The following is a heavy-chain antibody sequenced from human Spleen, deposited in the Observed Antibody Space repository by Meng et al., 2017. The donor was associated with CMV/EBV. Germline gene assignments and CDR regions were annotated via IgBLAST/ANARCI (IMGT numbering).Heavy chain of an antibody. CDR2: IYTSGST. Sequence: QGQRQESGPGLVKPSQTLSLTCTVSGGSISSGDYYWSWIRQPAGKGLEWTGRIYTSGSTNYNPSLKSRVTMSVDTSKNQFSLKLSSVTAADTAVYYCARYAWHSMMPFDYWGQGTLVTVFS. J-gene: IGHJ4*02. CDR3: ARYAWHSMMPFDY. CDR1: GGSISSGDYY. V-gene: IGHV4-61*02. D-gene: IGHD3-22*01.